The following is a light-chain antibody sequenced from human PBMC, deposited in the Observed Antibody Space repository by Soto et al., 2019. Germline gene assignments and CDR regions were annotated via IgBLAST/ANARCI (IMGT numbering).Light chain of an antibody. CDR2: RTD. V-gene: IGLV1-47*01. CDR3: AAWEDNLLGLV. CDR1: SSNIGVNF. J-gene: IGLJ2*01. Sequence: QSVLTQPPSTSATPGQGGTISCYGSSSNIGVNFVYWYQQLPETAPTLLIFRTDQRPSGVPDRFSGSKSGTSASLTISGLRSADEADYDWAAWEDNLLGLVFGKGTKLTVL.